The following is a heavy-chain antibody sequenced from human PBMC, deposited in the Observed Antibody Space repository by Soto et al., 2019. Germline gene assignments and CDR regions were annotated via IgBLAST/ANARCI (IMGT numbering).Heavy chain of an antibody. CDR1: GGSISSGDYY. Sequence: QVQLQESGPGLVKPSQTLSLTCTVSGGSISSGDYYWSWIRQPPGKGLEWIGYIYYSGSTYYNPSHKSLVTISVDTSNNQFSLKLSSVAAADPAVYYCASSGRGLQAIEWFDPWGQGTLVTVSS. CDR2: IYYSGST. D-gene: IGHD3-10*01. CDR3: ASSGRGLQAIEWFDP. J-gene: IGHJ5*02. V-gene: IGHV4-30-4*01.